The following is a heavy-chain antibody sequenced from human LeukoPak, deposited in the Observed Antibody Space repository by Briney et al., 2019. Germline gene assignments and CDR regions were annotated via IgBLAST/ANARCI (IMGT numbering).Heavy chain of an antibody. CDR3: ARDDENGYNSLDY. CDR1: GFTFSSYA. V-gene: IGHV3-30-3*01. J-gene: IGHJ4*02. D-gene: IGHD5-24*01. Sequence: PGGSLRLSCAASGFTFSSYAMHWVRQAPGKGLEWVAVISYDGSNKYYADSVKGRFTISRDNSKNTLYLQMNSLRPDDTAMFYCARDDENGYNSLDYWGQGTLVTVSS. CDR2: ISYDGSNK.